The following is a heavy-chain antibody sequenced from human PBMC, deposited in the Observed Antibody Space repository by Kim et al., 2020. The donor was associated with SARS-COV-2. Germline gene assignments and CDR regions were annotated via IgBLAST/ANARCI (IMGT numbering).Heavy chain of an antibody. CDR2: INPNSGGT. V-gene: IGHV1-2*06. J-gene: IGHJ3*02. CDR1: GYTFTAYY. Sequence: ASVKVSCKASGYTFTAYYIHWVLQAPGQGLEWMGRINPNSGGTNYAQKFQGRVTMTRDTSISTAYMELSRLRSDDTAVYYCASEVDTAMVVRRLDAFDIWGQGTMVTVSS. D-gene: IGHD5-18*01. CDR3: ASEVDTAMVVRRLDAFDI.